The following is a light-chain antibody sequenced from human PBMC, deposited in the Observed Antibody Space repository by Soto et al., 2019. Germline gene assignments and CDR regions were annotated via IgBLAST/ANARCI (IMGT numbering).Light chain of an antibody. J-gene: IGKJ5*01. CDR1: QSVSSY. CDR3: QQYNSYPYT. CDR2: DAS. V-gene: IGKV3-11*01. Sequence: DIVLTQSPATLSLSPGERATLSCRASQSVSSYLAWYQQKPGQAPRLLIYDASNRATGIPARFSGSGSGTEFTLTISSLQPDDFATYYCQQYNSYPYTFGQGTRLEI.